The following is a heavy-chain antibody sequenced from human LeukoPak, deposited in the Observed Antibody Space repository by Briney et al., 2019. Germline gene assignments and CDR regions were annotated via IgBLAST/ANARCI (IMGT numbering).Heavy chain of an antibody. J-gene: IGHJ4*02. CDR2: INRDGSST. V-gene: IGHV3-74*01. CDR1: GFTFSSYW. CDR3: ARGRLWNIDY. Sequence: GGSLRLSCAASGFTFSSYWMHWVRQAPGKGLVWVSRINRDGSSTTYADSVKGRVTISGDNTKNTVYLQMNSLRAEDTAMYYCARGRLWNIDYWGQGTLVTVSS. D-gene: IGHD1/OR15-1a*01.